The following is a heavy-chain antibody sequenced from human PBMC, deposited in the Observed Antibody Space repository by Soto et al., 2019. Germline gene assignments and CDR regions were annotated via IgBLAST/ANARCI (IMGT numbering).Heavy chain of an antibody. CDR3: ARAGEIFGLVIVAYLDL. CDR1: GFTFNSYA. D-gene: IGHD3-3*01. V-gene: IGHV3-30*03. J-gene: IGHJ4*02. Sequence: QVQLVETGGGVVQPGKSLRLSCATSGFTFNSYALHWVRQAPGKGLEWVALISNDGSKTFYADSVKGRFTISRDTAKNTIFLQMNSLTTEDTAVYFCARAGEIFGLVIVAYLDLWGQGTLVAVSS. CDR2: ISNDGSKT.